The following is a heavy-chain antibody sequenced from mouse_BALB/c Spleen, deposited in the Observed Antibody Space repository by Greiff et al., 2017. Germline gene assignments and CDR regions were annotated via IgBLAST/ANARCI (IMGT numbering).Heavy chain of an antibody. CDR2: ISSGGGST. Sequence: DVKLVESGGGLVKPGGSLKLSCAASGFAFSSYDMSWVRQTPEKRLEWVAYISSGGGSTYYPDTVKGRFTISRDNAKNTLYLQMSSLKSEDTAMYYCARHLYYRAMDYWGQGTSVTVSS. CDR3: ARHLYYRAMDY. V-gene: IGHV5-12-1*01. J-gene: IGHJ4*01. CDR1: GFAFSSYD. D-gene: IGHD2-14*01.